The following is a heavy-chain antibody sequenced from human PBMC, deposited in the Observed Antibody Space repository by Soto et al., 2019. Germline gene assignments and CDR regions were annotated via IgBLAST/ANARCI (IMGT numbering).Heavy chain of an antibody. CDR3: ARDGVDVSRTTVRHGALDI. D-gene: IGHD4-17*01. Sequence: QVQLVQSGAEVKKPGSSVKVSCKASGGSFSTYGISWVRQALGQGLEWMGGFIPVFTTAKYAQKFQGRVSITADESTYTAYMELSSLRSEDTAVYFCARDGVDVSRTTVRHGALDIWGQGTVVTVSS. CDR1: GGSFSTYG. CDR2: FIPVFTTA. V-gene: IGHV1-69*01. J-gene: IGHJ3*02.